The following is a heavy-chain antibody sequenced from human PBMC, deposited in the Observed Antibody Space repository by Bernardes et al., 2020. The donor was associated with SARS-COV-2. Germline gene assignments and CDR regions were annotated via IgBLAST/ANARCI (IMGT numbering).Heavy chain of an antibody. CDR1: GGSISSGGYY. CDR2: IYYSGST. Sequence: SETLSLTCTVSGGSISSGGYYWSWIRQHPGKGLEWIGYIYYSGSTYYNPSLKSRVTISVDTSKNQFSLKLSSVTAADTAVYYCARGYSGYWFDYWGQGTLVTVSS. D-gene: IGHD5-12*01. CDR3: ARGYSGYWFDY. J-gene: IGHJ4*02. V-gene: IGHV4-31*03.